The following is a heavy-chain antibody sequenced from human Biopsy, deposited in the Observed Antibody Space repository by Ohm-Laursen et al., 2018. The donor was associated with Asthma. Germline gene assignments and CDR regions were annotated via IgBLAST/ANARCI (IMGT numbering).Heavy chain of an antibody. J-gene: IGHJ3*02. CDR1: GFSFSNFA. Sequence: LSLTCAASGFSFSNFAIHWVRQAPGKGLEWVGVISKDASTQDYADSVKGRFTMARDNSKNTLDLQMNSLREEDTAVYHCVRDGTDDAFDIWGQGTVVSVSS. V-gene: IGHV3-30*01. CDR2: ISKDASTQ. D-gene: IGHD1-1*01. CDR3: VRDGTDDAFDI.